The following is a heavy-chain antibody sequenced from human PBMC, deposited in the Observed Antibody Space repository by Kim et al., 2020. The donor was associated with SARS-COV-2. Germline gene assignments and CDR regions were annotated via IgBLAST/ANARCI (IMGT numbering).Heavy chain of an antibody. D-gene: IGHD4-17*01. CDR1: GFTFSSYW. CDR2: IKQDGSEK. CDR3: ARERDYGDYGGYFDY. Sequence: GGSLRLSCAASGFTFSSYWMSWVRQAPGKGLEWVANIKQDGSEKYYVDSAKGRFTISRDNAKNSLYLQMNSLRAEDTAVYYCARERDYGDYGGYFDYWGQGTLVTVSS. V-gene: IGHV3-7*03. J-gene: IGHJ4*02.